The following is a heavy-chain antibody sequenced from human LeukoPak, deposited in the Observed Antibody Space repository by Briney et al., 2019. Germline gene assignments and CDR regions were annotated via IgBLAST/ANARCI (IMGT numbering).Heavy chain of an antibody. D-gene: IGHD5-18*01. CDR3: ARSSRGYSYGPFDY. V-gene: IGHV4-59*08. CDR2: IYYSGST. CDR1: GGSISSYY. Sequence: SETLSLTCTVSGGSISSYYWSWIRQPPGKGLEWIGYIYYSGSTNYNPSLKSRVTISVDTSKNQFSLKLSSGNAADTAVYYCARSSRGYSYGPFDYWGQGTLVTVSS. J-gene: IGHJ4*02.